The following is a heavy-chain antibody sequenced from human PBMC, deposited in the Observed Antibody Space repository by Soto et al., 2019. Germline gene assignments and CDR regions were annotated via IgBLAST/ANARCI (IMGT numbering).Heavy chain of an antibody. CDR2: IYYSGST. D-gene: IGHD2-2*01. CDR3: ARGNDIVVVPAATYWFDP. V-gene: IGHV4-31*03. CDR1: GGSISSGGYY. J-gene: IGHJ5*02. Sequence: SETLSLTCTVSGGSISSGGYYWSWIRQHPGKGLEWIEYIYYSGSTYYNPSLKSRVTISVDTSKNQFSLKLSSVTAADTAVYYCARGNDIVVVPAATYWFDPWGQGTLVTVSS.